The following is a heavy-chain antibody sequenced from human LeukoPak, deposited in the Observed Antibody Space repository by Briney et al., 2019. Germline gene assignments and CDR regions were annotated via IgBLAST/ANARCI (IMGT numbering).Heavy chain of an antibody. CDR3: ARDPYDTSANDAFDI. Sequence: SETLSLTCTVWGGSLSSGTYYWNWIRQPAGKGLEGIGRIYTSGGTNYNPSLKSRVTISMDTSKNQLSLKLTSVTAADTAMYYCARDPYDTSANDAFDIWGQGTMVSVSS. CDR2: IYTSGGT. V-gene: IGHV4-61*02. D-gene: IGHD3-22*01. CDR1: GGSLSSGTYY. J-gene: IGHJ3*02.